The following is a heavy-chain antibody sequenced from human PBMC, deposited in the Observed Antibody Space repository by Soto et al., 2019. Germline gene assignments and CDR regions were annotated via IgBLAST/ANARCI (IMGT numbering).Heavy chain of an antibody. D-gene: IGHD3-16*01. Sequence: GPVKGSCKGPWDPVTRYYMHWGGQGPGHGAGGMGVINPNGGSTRFAQKFQGRVTMTSDTSTSTVYMELRGLTSEDTAVYYCARSSGGVFGIIIEGTNWFAPWGQGTLVTVSS. CDR3: ARSSGGVFGIIIEGTNWFAP. V-gene: IGHV1-46*01. J-gene: IGHJ5*02. CDR2: INPNGGST. CDR1: WDPVTRYY.